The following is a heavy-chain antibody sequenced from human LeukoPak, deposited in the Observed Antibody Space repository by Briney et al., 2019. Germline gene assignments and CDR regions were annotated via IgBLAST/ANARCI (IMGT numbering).Heavy chain of an antibody. D-gene: IGHD6-19*01. CDR2: IFYSGSP. CDR3: ASAEVYSSGWYNDY. CDR1: GGSINSSGYY. Sequence: SETLSLTCTVSGGSINSSGYYWGWVRQPPGKGLEWIGSIFYSGSPHYNPSLKSRVSISVDTSKNQFSLKLSSVTAADTAVYYCASAEVYSSGWYNDYWGQGTLVTVSS. V-gene: IGHV4-39*07. J-gene: IGHJ4*02.